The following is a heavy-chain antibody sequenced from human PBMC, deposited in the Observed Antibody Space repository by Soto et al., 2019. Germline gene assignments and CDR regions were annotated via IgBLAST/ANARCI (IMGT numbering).Heavy chain of an antibody. CDR2: IYHSGST. CDR3: ARRDPLYYFDY. V-gene: IGHV4-38-2*01. CDR1: GYSISSGYY. J-gene: IGHJ4*02. Sequence: PSETLSLTCAVSGYSISSGYYWGWIRQPPGKGLEWIGSIYHSGSTYYNPSLKSRVTISVDTSKNQFSLKLSSVTAADTAVYYCARRDPLYYFDYWGQGTPVTVSS.